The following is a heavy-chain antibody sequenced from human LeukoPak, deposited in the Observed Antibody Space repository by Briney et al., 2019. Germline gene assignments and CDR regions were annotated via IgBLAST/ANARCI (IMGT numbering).Heavy chain of an antibody. CDR2: ISSDGRYT. CDR1: GFTFSTYA. J-gene: IGHJ5*02. Sequence: PGGSLRLSCAASGFTFSTYAMHWVRQAPGKGLEYVSAISSDGRYTYYANSVKGRFTISRDDSKNTLFLQVGSLRAEDMAVYYCARDSSYSHYNWFDPWGQGTLVTVSS. V-gene: IGHV3-64*01. CDR3: ARDSSYSHYNWFDP. D-gene: IGHD4-11*01.